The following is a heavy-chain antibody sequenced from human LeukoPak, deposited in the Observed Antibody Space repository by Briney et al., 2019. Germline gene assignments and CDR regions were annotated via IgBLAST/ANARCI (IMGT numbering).Heavy chain of an antibody. V-gene: IGHV4-59*01. CDR1: GGSISSYY. CDR3: ARDGVATIGFDY. CDR2: IHYSGST. D-gene: IGHD5-12*01. Sequence: SETLSLTCTVSGGSISSYYWSWIRQPPGKGLEWIGYIHYSGSTNYNPSLKSRVTISVDTSKNQFSLKLSSVTAADTAVYYCARDGVATIGFDYWGQGTLVTVSS. J-gene: IGHJ4*02.